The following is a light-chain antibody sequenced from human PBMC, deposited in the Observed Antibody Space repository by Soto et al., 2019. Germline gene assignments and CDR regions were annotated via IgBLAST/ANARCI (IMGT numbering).Light chain of an antibody. Sequence: QSALTQPRSVSGSPGQSVTISCTGSSSDIGGYNYVSWYQQHSGKTPKLIIYGVTQRPSGVPDRFSGSKSGNTASLTISGLQAEDEADYYCSSYGGSYSYVLFGGGTKLTVL. CDR1: SSDIGGYNY. V-gene: IGLV2-11*01. J-gene: IGLJ2*01. CDR2: GVT. CDR3: SSYGGSYSYVL.